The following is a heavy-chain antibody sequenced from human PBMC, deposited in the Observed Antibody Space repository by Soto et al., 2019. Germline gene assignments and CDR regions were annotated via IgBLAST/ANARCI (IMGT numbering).Heavy chain of an antibody. J-gene: IGHJ4*02. V-gene: IGHV4-59*07. Sequence: QVHLQESGPGLVKPSDTLSLTCTVSGASITGYYWSWIRQPPGKGLEWIGYVYYTVTTNYSPSLPSRVAISVVPSKKQFSLSLNSVTATDTAVYYCARGRRWDGGGWGFDYWGQGALVSVSS. CDR2: VYYTVTT. D-gene: IGHD1-26*01. CDR1: GASITGYY. CDR3: ARGRRWDGGGWGFDY.